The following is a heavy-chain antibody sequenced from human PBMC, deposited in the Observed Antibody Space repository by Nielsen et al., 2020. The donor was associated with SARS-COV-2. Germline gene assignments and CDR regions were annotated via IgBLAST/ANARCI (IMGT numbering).Heavy chain of an antibody. Sequence: GGSLRLSCAASGFTFSSYGMHWVRQAPGKGLEWVAVISYDGSNKYYADSVKGRFTISRDNSKNTLYLQMNSLRAEDTAVYYCAKNRLYSSSWPDAFDIWGQGTMVTVSS. CDR2: ISYDGSNK. CDR3: AKNRLYSSSWPDAFDI. J-gene: IGHJ3*02. D-gene: IGHD6-13*01. V-gene: IGHV3-30*18. CDR1: GFTFSSYG.